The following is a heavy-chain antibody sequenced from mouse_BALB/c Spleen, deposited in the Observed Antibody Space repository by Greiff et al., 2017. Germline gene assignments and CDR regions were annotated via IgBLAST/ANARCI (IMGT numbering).Heavy chain of an antibody. Sequence: EVQLVESGGGLVQPGGSLKLSCAASGFTFSSYGMSWVRQTPDKRLELVATINSNGGSTYYPDSVKGRFTISRDNAKNTLYLQMSSLKSEDTAMYYCARGTTAGAMDYWGQGTSVTVSS. CDR2: INSNGGST. D-gene: IGHD1-2*01. CDR3: ARGTTAGAMDY. J-gene: IGHJ4*01. V-gene: IGHV5-6-3*01. CDR1: GFTFSSYG.